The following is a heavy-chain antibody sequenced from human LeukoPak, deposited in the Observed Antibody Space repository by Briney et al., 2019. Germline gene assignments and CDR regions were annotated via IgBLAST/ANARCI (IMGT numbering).Heavy chain of an antibody. CDR1: GGSISSTSYY. V-gene: IGHV4-39*01. Sequence: SETLSLTCTVSGGSISSTSYYWGSIRQPPGKGLEWIGNIYYSGSTYYSPSLNSRLTMSVDTSRNHFSLKLSSVTAADTAVYYYARHSYSSGWHAHFDYWGQGTVVAVSS. D-gene: IGHD6-19*01. CDR2: IYYSGST. J-gene: IGHJ4*02. CDR3: ARHSYSSGWHAHFDY.